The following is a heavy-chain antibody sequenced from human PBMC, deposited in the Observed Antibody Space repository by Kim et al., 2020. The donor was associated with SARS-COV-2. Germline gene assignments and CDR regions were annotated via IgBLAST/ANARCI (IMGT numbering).Heavy chain of an antibody. J-gene: IGHJ4*01. D-gene: IGHD3-10*01. CDR3: VRDLWFGDKGGAFDY. CDR2: ISFDGSKK. V-gene: IGHV3-30*04. Sequence: GGSLRLSCAASGFTFSNYAMHWVRQAPGKGLEWVGVISFDGSKKYYADSLRGRFSISRDNSKNTLYLQMSSLRTEDTAMYYCVRDLWFGDKGGAFDYWG. CDR1: GFTFSNYA.